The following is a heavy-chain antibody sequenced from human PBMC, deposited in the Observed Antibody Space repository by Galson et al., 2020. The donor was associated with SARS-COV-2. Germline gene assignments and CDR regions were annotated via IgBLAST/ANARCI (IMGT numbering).Heavy chain of an antibody. D-gene: IGHD2-2*01. CDR3: ARYWCSSTGCLRGYYYGLDV. J-gene: IGHJ6*02. V-gene: IGHV5-51*01. CDR2: IYPGDSDI. CDR1: GYSFPTSW. Sequence: GESLKISCKGSGYSFPTSWIGWVRQMPGKGLEWMGVIYPGDSDIRYSPSFQGQVTISADKSISTAYLQWGSLKASDSAIYYCARYWCSSTGCLRGYYYGLDVWGQGTTVTVSS.